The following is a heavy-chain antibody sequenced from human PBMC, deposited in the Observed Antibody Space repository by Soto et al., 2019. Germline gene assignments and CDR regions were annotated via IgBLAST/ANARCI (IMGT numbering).Heavy chain of an antibody. Sequence: PSDTLSLTSSVSGGSISGSYWSWIRQSPGKGLEWLGYVYYTGSTNYSPSLRSRVSISVDTSKNEFSLRLSSVTAADTAVYFCARTVAVPGAHIDYWGEGTQVTVYS. V-gene: IGHV4-59*07. CDR2: VYYTGST. D-gene: IGHD6-19*01. J-gene: IGHJ4*02. CDR1: GGSISGSY. CDR3: ARTVAVPGAHIDY.